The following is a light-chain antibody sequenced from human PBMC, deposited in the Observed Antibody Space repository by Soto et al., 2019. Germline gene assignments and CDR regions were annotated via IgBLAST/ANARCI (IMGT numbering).Light chain of an antibody. J-gene: IGKJ5*01. CDR1: QSFSSTY. CDR2: GAS. V-gene: IGKV3-20*01. Sequence: ELVLTQSPGTLSLSPGERATLSCRASQSFSSTYLAWYQQKPGHAPRLLIYGASSSATGIPDRFSGGGSGTDFSLTISGLDPEDFAVYYCQQYSSSPITFGQGTRLEIK. CDR3: QQYSSSPIT.